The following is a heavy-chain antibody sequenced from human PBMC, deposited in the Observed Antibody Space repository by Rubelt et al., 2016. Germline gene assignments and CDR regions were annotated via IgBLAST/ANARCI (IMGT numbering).Heavy chain of an antibody. V-gene: IGHV4-39*01. Sequence: QLQLQESGPGLVKPSETLSLTCTVSGGSISSSSYYWGWIRQPPGKGLEWIGSIYYSGSTYYDPSLKGVFSISVDTSKNQFSLKLSSVTAADTAVYYCARRDYDFWSGYSRYYFDYWGQGTLVTVSS. J-gene: IGHJ4*02. D-gene: IGHD3-3*01. CDR1: GGSISSSSYY. CDR3: ARRDYDFWSGYSRYYFDY. CDR2: IYYSGST.